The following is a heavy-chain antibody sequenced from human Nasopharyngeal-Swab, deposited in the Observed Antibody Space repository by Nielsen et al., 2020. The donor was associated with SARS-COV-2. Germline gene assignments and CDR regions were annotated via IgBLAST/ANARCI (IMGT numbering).Heavy chain of an antibody. CDR3: ARQGVFVPAYFHQYYMDV. CDR2: IKQDGSEK. CDR1: GFSFSTYW. V-gene: IGHV3-7*03. D-gene: IGHD3-16*02. J-gene: IGHJ6*03. Sequence: ESLKISSAASGFSFSTYWMTWVRQAPGKGLEWVANIKQDGSEKYYVDSVKGRFTVSRDNPKNLLYLQVNSLRAEDTAVYYCARQGVFVPAYFHQYYMDVWGKGTTVTVSS.